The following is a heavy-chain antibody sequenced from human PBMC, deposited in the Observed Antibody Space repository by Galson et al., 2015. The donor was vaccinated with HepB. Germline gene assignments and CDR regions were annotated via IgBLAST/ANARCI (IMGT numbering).Heavy chain of an antibody. J-gene: IGHJ4*01. V-gene: IGHV3-9*01. CDR1: GFSFDDYA. CDR2: LSWSGGSL. Sequence: SLRLSCAASGFSFDDYAMHWVRQAPGRGLEWVAGLSWSGGSLAYAASVRGRFTVSRDNTKNSLYLQMDSLRVDDTAFYYCAKPARRWLSSLIRDDWGPGTLVTVSS. CDR3: AKPARRWLSSLIRDD. D-gene: IGHD5-24*01.